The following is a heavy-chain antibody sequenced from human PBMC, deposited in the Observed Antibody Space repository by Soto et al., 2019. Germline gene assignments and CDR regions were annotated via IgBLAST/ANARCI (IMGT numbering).Heavy chain of an antibody. D-gene: IGHD4-17*01. CDR1: GYTFTSYY. V-gene: IGHV1-46*01. Sequence: QVQLVQSGAEVKKPGASVKVSCKASGYTFTSYYMHWVRQAPGQGLEWMGIINPSGGSTSYAQKFKGRVTMTRDTSTSTVYMELSSLRSEDTAVYYCARGTVTTSATYPNWFDPWGQGTLVTVSS. CDR2: INPSGGST. CDR3: ARGTVTTSATYPNWFDP. J-gene: IGHJ5*02.